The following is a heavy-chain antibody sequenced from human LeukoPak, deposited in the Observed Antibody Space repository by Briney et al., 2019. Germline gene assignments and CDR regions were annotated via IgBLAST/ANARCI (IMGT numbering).Heavy chain of an antibody. J-gene: IGHJ4*02. CDR3: ASGAAGRGPGIDY. D-gene: IGHD6-13*01. CDR1: GGSISSGGYY. CDR2: IYYSGST. Sequence: PSQTLSLTCTVSGGSISSGGYYWSWIRQHPGKGLEWIGYIYYSGSTYYNPSLKSRVTISVDTSKNQFSLKLSSVTAADTAVYYCASGAAGRGPGIDYWGQGTLVTVSS. V-gene: IGHV4-31*03.